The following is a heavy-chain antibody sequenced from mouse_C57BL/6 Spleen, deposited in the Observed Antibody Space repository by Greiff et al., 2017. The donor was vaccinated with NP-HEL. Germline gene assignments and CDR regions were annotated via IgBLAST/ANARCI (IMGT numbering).Heavy chain of an antibody. Sequence: QVQLQQSGAELVRPGTSVKVSCKASGYAFTNYLIEWVKQRPGQGLEWIGVINPGSGGTNYNEKFKGKATLTADKSSSTAYMQLSSLTSEDSAVYFCARFGYYGSSFDYWGQGTTLTVSS. D-gene: IGHD1-1*01. CDR1: GYAFTNYL. CDR2: INPGSGGT. V-gene: IGHV1-54*01. CDR3: ARFGYYGSSFDY. J-gene: IGHJ2*01.